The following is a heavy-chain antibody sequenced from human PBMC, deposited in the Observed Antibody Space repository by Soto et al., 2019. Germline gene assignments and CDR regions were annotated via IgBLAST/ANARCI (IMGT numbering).Heavy chain of an antibody. Sequence: ASVKVSCKDSGYALTELSMHWVRQAPGKGLEWMGGFDPEDGETIYAQKFQGRVTMTEGTSTDTAYMELSSLRSEDTAVYYCAALLPPYGTDVRGQGTTVTVSS. D-gene: IGHD3-10*01. CDR3: AALLPPYGTDV. J-gene: IGHJ6*02. CDR1: GYALTELS. CDR2: FDPEDGET. V-gene: IGHV1-24*01.